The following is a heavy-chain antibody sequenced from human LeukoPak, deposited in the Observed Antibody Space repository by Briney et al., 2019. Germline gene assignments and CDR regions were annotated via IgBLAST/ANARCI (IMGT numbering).Heavy chain of an antibody. CDR1: GLTFSGSA. CDR3: SSKDWSGSGPYSDY. V-gene: IGHV3-73*01. Sequence: GGSLRLSCAASGLTFSGSAMHWVRQASGKGLEWVDRIRTKDNNYATAYAASVKGRFTISRDDSKNTAYLQMNSLKTDDTAVYYCSSKDWSGSGPYSDYWGQGTLVTVSS. D-gene: IGHD3-3*01. J-gene: IGHJ4*02. CDR2: IRTKDNNYAT.